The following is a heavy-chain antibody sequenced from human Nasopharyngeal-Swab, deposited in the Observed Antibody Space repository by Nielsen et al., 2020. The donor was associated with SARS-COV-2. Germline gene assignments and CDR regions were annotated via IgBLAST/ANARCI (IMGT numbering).Heavy chain of an antibody. CDR2: MSSSGGTR. CDR1: GFTISNYG. J-gene: IGHJ3*02. D-gene: IGHD3-22*01. CDR3: RGWLATFDI. V-gene: IGHV3-48*03. Sequence: GGSLRLSCAASGFTISNYGMNWVRQAPGKGLEWVSHMSSSGGTRYYADSVKGRFTISRDNAKNSIYLQMNSLRAEDTAVYYCRGWLATFDIWGQGTLVTVSS.